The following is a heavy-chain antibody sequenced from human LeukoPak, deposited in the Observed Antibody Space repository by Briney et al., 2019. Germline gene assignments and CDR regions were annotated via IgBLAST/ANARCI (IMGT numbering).Heavy chain of an antibody. D-gene: IGHD2-2*02. V-gene: IGHV3-7*01. CDR1: GFTFSSYW. CDR2: IKQDGSEK. CDR3: ARGYHRDQLLYEGYYMDV. J-gene: IGHJ6*03. Sequence: GGSLRLSCAASGFTFSSYWMSWVRQAPGKGLEWVANIKQDGSEKYYVDSVKGRFTISRDNAKNSLYLQMNSLRAEDTAVYYCARGYHRDQLLYEGYYMDVWGKGTTVTVSS.